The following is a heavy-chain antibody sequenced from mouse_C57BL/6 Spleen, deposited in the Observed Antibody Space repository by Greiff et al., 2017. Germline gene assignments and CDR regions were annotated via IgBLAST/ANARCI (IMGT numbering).Heavy chain of an antibody. CDR2: IYPSDSET. CDR3: ASGGTGAMDY. D-gene: IGHD2-14*01. CDR1: GYTFTSYW. J-gene: IGHJ4*01. V-gene: IGHV1-61*01. Sequence: VQLQQPGAELVRPGSSVKLSCKASGYTFTSYWMDWVKQRPGQGLEWIGNIYPSDSETHYNQKFKDKATLTVDKASSTAYMQLSSLTSEDSAVYYCASGGTGAMDYWGQGTSVTVSS.